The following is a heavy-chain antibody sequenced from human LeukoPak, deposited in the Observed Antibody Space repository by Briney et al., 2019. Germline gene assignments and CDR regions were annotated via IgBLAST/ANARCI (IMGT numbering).Heavy chain of an antibody. J-gene: IGHJ4*02. D-gene: IGHD3-10*01. CDR1: GGSISSSSYY. Sequence: PSETLSLTCTVSGGSISSSSYYWGWIRQPPGKGLEWIGSIYYSGSTYYNPSLKSRVTIPVDTSKNQFSLKLSSVTAADTAVYYCARQSRRSYYYGSGSYYNYWGQGTLVTVSS. CDR2: IYYSGST. CDR3: ARQSRRSYYYGSGSYYNY. V-gene: IGHV4-39*01.